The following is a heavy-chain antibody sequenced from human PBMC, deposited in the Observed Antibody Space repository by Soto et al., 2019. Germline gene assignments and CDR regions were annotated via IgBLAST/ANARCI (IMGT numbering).Heavy chain of an antibody. J-gene: IGHJ5*02. V-gene: IGHV3-21*02. D-gene: IGHD6-13*01. CDR3: TRDASRDSSARGWFDP. CDR1: GFTFRSFT. Sequence: EVQLVESGGGLVKPGGSLRLSCAASGFTFRSFTMNWVRQAPGKGLEWVSTISSNSAYIYYTDALRGRFTISRDNAKNSLHLQMNSLRAEDTAVYYCTRDASRDSSARGWFDPWGPVTLVTVSS. CDR2: ISSNSAYI.